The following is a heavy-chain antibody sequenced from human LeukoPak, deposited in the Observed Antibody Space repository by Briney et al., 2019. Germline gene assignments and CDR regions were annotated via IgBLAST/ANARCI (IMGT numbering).Heavy chain of an antibody. CDR1: GFTFSSYA. CDR3: AKWLYSSSRIDY. CDR2: IKQDGSEK. V-gene: IGHV3-7*01. Sequence: GGSLRLSCAASGFTFSSYAMHWVRQAPGKGLEWVANIKQDGSEKYYVDSVKGRFTISRDNSKNTLYLQMNSLRAEDTAVYYCAKWLYSSSRIDYWGQGTLVTVSS. J-gene: IGHJ4*02. D-gene: IGHD6-13*01.